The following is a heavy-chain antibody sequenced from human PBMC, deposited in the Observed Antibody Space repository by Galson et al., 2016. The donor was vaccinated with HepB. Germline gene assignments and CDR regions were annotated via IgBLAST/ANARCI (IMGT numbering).Heavy chain of an antibody. D-gene: IGHD5/OR15-5a*01. J-gene: IGHJ4*02. CDR3: ATSPSVGI. CDR2: VYSGGVT. Sequence: SLRLSCAASGFTFSSYTMTWVRQAPGKELEWVSRVYSGGVTNYADSVQGRFTTSRDSSKNTLYLQMNSRRVEDRAVYYCATSPSVGIWGQGTLVTVSS. V-gene: IGHV3-53*01. CDR1: GFTFSSYT.